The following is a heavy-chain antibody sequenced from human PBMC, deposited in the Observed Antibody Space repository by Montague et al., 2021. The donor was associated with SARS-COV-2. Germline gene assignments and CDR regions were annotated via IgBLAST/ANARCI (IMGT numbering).Heavy chain of an antibody. J-gene: IGHJ6*03. CDR3: ARLRDGVVPSPILGVGPYYSYYYMDV. CDR2: IHHGGST. D-gene: IGHD3-10*01. Sequence: SETLSLTCAVHGGSFSTYSWNWIRQPPGKGLEWIGEIHHGGSTNYNPSLKSRLTISADTFKNQFSLKLTSVAAADTAVYYCARLRDGVVPSPILGVGPYYSYYYMDVWGRGTTVTVSS. V-gene: IGHV4-34*01. CDR1: GGSFSTYS.